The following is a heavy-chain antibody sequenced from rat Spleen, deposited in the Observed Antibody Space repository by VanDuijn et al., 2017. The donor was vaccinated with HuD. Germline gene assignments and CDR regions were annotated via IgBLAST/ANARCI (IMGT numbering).Heavy chain of an antibody. Sequence: EVQLVESGGGLVQPGQSLKLSCVASGFTFNNYWMTWIRQAPGTGLEWVASITNTGGSTYYPDSVKGRFTISRDNAKSTLYLQMNSLRSEDTATYYCTRDYGYNYGVMDAWGQGASVTVSS. CDR3: TRDYGYNYGVMDA. CDR2: ITNTGGST. CDR1: GFTFNNYW. J-gene: IGHJ4*01. D-gene: IGHD1-9*01. V-gene: IGHV5-31*01.